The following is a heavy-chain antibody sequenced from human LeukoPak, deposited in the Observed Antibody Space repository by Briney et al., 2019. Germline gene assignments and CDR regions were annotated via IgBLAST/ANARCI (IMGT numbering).Heavy chain of an antibody. CDR3: ARALPHRRLMDTTMEQHWFDP. D-gene: IGHD5-18*01. V-gene: IGHV1-46*01. CDR2: INPSGGST. J-gene: IGHJ5*02. Sequence: ASVKVSCKASRGTFSNYAISWVRQAPGQGLEWMGLINPSGGSTRYAQKFQGRVTMTRDMSTSTVYMELSSLRSEDTAVYYCARALPHRRLMDTTMEQHWFDPWGQGTLVTVSS. CDR1: RGTFSNYA.